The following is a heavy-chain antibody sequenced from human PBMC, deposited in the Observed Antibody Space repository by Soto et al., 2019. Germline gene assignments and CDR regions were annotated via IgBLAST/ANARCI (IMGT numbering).Heavy chain of an antibody. D-gene: IGHD1-26*01. CDR2: ISYDGSNK. V-gene: IGHV3-30-3*01. Sequence: QVQLVESGGGVVQPGRSLRLSCAASGFTFSSYAMHWVRQAPGKGLEWVAVISYDGSNKYYADSVKGRFTISRDNPKNTLYLQMNSLRAEDTAVYYCARVPHSGPTSSGSYSRYYYYYGMDVWGQGTTVTVSS. CDR1: GFTFSSYA. CDR3: ARVPHSGPTSSGSYSRYYYYYGMDV. J-gene: IGHJ6*02.